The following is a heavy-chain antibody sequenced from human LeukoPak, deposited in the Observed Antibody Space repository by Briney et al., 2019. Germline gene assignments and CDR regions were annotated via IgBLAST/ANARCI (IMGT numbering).Heavy chain of an antibody. CDR1: GGTFSSYA. J-gene: IGHJ4*02. CDR2: IIPIFGTA. Sequence: GASVKVSCKASGGTFSSYAISWVRQAPGQGLEWMGGIIPIFGTANYAQKFQGRVTITADESTSTAYMELSSLRSEDTAVYYCASMVRGVISLVYFDYWGQGTLVTASS. CDR3: ASMVRGVISLVYFDY. V-gene: IGHV1-69*01. D-gene: IGHD3-10*01.